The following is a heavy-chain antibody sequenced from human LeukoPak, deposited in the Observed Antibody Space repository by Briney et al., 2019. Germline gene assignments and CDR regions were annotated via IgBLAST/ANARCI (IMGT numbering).Heavy chain of an antibody. CDR1: GGTFISYA. J-gene: IGHJ5*02. V-gene: IGHV1-69*05. D-gene: IGHD7-27*01. CDR3: ARGLLTGVGADWFDP. CDR2: IIPIFGTA. Sequence: GSSVKVSCKASGGTFISYAISWVRQAPGQGLEWMGGIIPIFGTANYAQKFQGRVTITTDESTSTAYMELSSLRSEDTAVYYCARGLLTGVGADWFDPWGQGTLVTVSS.